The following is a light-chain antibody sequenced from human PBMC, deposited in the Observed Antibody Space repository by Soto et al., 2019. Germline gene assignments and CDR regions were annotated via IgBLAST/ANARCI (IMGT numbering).Light chain of an antibody. CDR2: DTS. CDR1: QDISNY. Sequence: DIQMTQSPSSLSASIGDRVTITCQASQDISNYLNWYQQKPGKGPKLRIYDTSYLETGVPSRFSGGGSGTSYVITSAGLQPEDIATYDCQQYANLPWTFGRGTKVEVK. CDR3: QQYANLPWT. J-gene: IGKJ1*01. V-gene: IGKV1-33*01.